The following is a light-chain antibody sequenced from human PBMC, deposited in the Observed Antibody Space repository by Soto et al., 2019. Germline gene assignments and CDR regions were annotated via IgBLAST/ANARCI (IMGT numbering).Light chain of an antibody. V-gene: IGKV3-20*01. Sequence: EIVLTQSPGTLSLSPGERATLSCMASQSVSSSYLAWYQQTPGQAPRLLVYDTSYRATGVPARFSGSGSGTDFTLTISRLEPEDSAVYYCQQYDSSPWTFGQGTKVDIK. CDR1: QSVSSSY. CDR3: QQYDSSPWT. J-gene: IGKJ1*01. CDR2: DTS.